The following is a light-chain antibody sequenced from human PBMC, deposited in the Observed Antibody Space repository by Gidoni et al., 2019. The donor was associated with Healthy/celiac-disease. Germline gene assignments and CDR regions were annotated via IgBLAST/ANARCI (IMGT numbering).Light chain of an antibody. Sequence: IQMNQHPPSLSASVGDRVTITCRASQSISSYLNWYQQKPGKAPKLLIYAASSLESGVPSRFSGSGSGTDFTLTISSLQPEDFAIYYCQQSYSSPLTFGGXTKVEIK. V-gene: IGKV1-39*01. CDR2: AAS. J-gene: IGKJ4*01. CDR1: QSISSY. CDR3: QQSYSSPLT.